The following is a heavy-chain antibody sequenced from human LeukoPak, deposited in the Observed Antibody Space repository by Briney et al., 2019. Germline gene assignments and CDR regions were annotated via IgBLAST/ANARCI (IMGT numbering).Heavy chain of an antibody. V-gene: IGHV3-48*04. D-gene: IGHD6-25*01. CDR2: ISSSSSTI. CDR1: GFTFSSYS. J-gene: IGHJ4*02. Sequence: GGSLRLSCAASGFTFSSYSMNWVRQAPGKGLEWVSYISSSSSTIYYADSVKGRFTISRDNAKNSLYLQMNSLRAEDTAVYYCARDFPRSASLFGYWGQGTLVTVSS. CDR3: ARDFPRSASLFGY.